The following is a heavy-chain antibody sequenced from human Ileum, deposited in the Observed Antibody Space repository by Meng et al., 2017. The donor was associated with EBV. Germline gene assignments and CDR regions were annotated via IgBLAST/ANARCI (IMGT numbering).Heavy chain of an antibody. Sequence: QAQLQESGPGLGRPSGSLALPCTVSGGSVSISSYYRSWIRQPPGKGLEWIGYIYYSGTTNYNPSLESRVTISVDTSKNQFSLKLRSVAASDTAVYYCARGWDTAMDSGWGQGTLVTVSS. CDR1: GGSVSISSYY. V-gene: IGHV4-61*01. D-gene: IGHD5-18*01. J-gene: IGHJ4*02. CDR2: IYYSGTT. CDR3: ARGWDTAMDSG.